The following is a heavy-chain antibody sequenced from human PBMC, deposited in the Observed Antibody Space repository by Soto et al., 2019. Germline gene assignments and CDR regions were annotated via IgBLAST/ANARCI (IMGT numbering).Heavy chain of an antibody. CDR1: GGSISSGGYS. D-gene: IGHD2-21*01. CDR3: ARIPGP. CDR2: IYHSVST. V-gene: IGHV4-30-2*01. J-gene: IGHJ5*02. Sequence: SETLSLTCAVSGGSISSGGYSWSWIRQPPGKGLEWIGYIYHSVSTYYNPSLKSRVTISVDRSKNQFSLKLSSVTAADTAVYFCARIPGPWGQGTLVTSPQ.